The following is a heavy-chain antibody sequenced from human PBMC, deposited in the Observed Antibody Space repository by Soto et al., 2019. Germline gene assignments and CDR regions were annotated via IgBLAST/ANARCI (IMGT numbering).Heavy chain of an antibody. V-gene: IGHV4-39*01. J-gene: IGHJ4*02. Sequence: KPSETLSLTCTVSGGSISSSSYYWGWIRQPPGKGLEWIGSIYYSGSTYYNPSLKSRVTISVDTSKNQFSLKLSSVTAADTAVYYCARHSGIAHYFDYWGQGTLVTVSS. CDR1: GGSISSSSYY. CDR3: ARHSGIAHYFDY. D-gene: IGHD6-13*01. CDR2: IYYSGST.